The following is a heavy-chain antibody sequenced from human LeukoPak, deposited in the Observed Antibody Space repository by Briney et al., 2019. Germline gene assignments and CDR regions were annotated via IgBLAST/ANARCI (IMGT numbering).Heavy chain of an antibody. V-gene: IGHV3-30-3*01. CDR1: GFTFSSYA. CDR2: ISYDGSNK. D-gene: IGHD3-22*01. CDR3: ARGYYYDSSGYYFLEYFQH. J-gene: IGHJ1*01. Sequence: PGGSLRLSCAASGFTFSSYAMSWVRQAPGKGLEWVAVISYDGSNKYYADSVKGRFTISRDNSKNTLYLQMNSLRAEDTAVYYCARGYYYDSSGYYFLEYFQHWGQGTLVTVSS.